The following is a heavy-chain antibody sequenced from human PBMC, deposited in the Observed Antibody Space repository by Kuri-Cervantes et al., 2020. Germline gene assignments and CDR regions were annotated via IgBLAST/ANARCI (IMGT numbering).Heavy chain of an antibody. J-gene: IGHJ3*02. CDR1: GFTFSSYA. Sequence: GGSLRLSCAASGFTFSSYAMHWVRQAPGKGLEWVSAISGSGGSTYYADSVKGRFTISRDNSKNTLYLQMNSLRAEDTAVYYCAKMRSGYGDYANAFDIWGQGTMVTVSS. D-gene: IGHD4-17*01. CDR3: AKMRSGYGDYANAFDI. V-gene: IGHV3-23*01. CDR2: ISGSGGST.